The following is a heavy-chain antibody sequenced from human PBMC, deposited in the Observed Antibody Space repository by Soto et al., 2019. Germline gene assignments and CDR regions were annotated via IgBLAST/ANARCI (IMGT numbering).Heavy chain of an antibody. CDR3: ARLGAFYSSSWNYYYYGMDV. Sequence: SETLSLTCTVSGGSISSSSYYWGWIRQPPGKGLEWIGSIYYSGSTYYNPSLKSRVTISVDTSKNQFSLKLSSVAAADTAVYYCARLGAFYSSSWNYYYYGMDVWGQGTTVTVSS. CDR1: GGSISSSSYY. D-gene: IGHD6-13*01. J-gene: IGHJ6*02. CDR2: IYYSGST. V-gene: IGHV4-39*01.